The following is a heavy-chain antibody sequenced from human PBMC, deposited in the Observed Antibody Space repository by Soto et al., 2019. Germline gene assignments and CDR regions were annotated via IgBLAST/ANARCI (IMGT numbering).Heavy chain of an antibody. Sequence: SETLSLTCTVSGGSISSSSYYWGWIRQPPGKGLEWIGSIYYSGSTYYNPSLKSRVTISVDTSKNQFSLKLSSVTAADTAVYYCASPGSGYYGGYFGYYYYGMDVWGQGTTVTVSS. CDR2: IYYSGST. J-gene: IGHJ6*02. V-gene: IGHV4-39*01. CDR1: GGSISSSSYY. CDR3: ASPGSGYYGGYFGYYYYGMDV. D-gene: IGHD3-3*01.